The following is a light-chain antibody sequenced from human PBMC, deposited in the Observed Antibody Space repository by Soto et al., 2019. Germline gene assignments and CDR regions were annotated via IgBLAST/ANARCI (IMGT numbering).Light chain of an antibody. CDR2: EVS. V-gene: IGLV2-14*01. CDR3: SSYTSSSTWV. CDR1: SGDVSGYNY. J-gene: IGLJ3*02. Sequence: QSVLTQPASVSGSPGQSITISCTGTSGDVSGYNYVSWYQQHPGKAPKLMIYEVSNRPSGVSNRFSGSKSGNTASLTISGLQAEDEADYYCSSYTSSSTWVFGGGTKVTVL.